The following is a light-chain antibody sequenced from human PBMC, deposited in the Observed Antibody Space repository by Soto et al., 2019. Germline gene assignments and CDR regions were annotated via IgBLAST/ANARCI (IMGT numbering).Light chain of an antibody. J-gene: IGLJ2*01. CDR1: SSDVGSYTL. Sequence: QSALTQPASVSGSPGQSITISCTGTSSDVGSYTLVSWYQQHPGKAPKLMIYEGSKRPSGVSNRFSVSKSGNTASLTISGLQAEDEADYYCCSYAGSVVFGGGTKLTVL. CDR3: CSYAGSVV. CDR2: EGS. V-gene: IGLV2-23*01.